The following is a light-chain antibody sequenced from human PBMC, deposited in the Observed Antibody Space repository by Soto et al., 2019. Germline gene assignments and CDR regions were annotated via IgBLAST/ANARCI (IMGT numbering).Light chain of an antibody. V-gene: IGKV3-15*01. Sequence: EIVMTQSPATLSVSPGERVTLSCRASQSVSSNLAWYQLKPGQAPRLLIYTASIRATGIPASFSGSGSGTEFTLTISSLQSEDFAVYYGQPYNNWTRTFGQGTNVDI. J-gene: IGKJ1*01. CDR2: TAS. CDR1: QSVSSN. CDR3: QPYNNWTRT.